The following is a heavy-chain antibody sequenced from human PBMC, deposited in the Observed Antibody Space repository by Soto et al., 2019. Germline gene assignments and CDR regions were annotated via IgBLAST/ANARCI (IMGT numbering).Heavy chain of an antibody. J-gene: IGHJ6*02. V-gene: IGHV1-18*01. D-gene: IGHD2-2*01. CDR2: ISPKSGSI. Sequence: SEKVSFKTSCYTFTRNGISWVRQAPGQGLEWMGWISPKSGSIKYAQKFQGRVIMTTDTSTSTAYMELRSLRSDDTTVYYCVKDRDSNSWPSRDVWGPGTKVTVYS. CDR3: VKDRDSNSWPSRDV. CDR1: CYTFTRNG.